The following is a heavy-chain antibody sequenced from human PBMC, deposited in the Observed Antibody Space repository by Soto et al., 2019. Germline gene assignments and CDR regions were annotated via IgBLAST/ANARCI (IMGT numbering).Heavy chain of an antibody. CDR3: ARSGNLYCTNGVCYKGFDY. Sequence: QVQLQESGPGLVKPSETLSLTCTVSGGSISSYYWSWIRQPPGRGLEWIGYIYYSGSTNYNPSLRSRVTISVDTSKNQFSLKLSSVTAADTAVYYCARSGNLYCTNGVCYKGFDYWGQGTLVTVSS. J-gene: IGHJ4*02. D-gene: IGHD2-8*01. CDR2: IYYSGST. V-gene: IGHV4-59*01. CDR1: GGSISSYY.